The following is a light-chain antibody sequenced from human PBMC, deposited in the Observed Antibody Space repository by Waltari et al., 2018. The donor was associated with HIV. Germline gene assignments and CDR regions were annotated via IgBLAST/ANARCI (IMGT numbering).Light chain of an antibody. CDR3: CSYTTTNNCVL. CDR1: SSDVGGHSY. J-gene: IGLJ2*01. Sequence: QSALTQPASVSGSPGQAITISCTGTSSDVGGHSYVSWYQPHPGKVPRLLIYEVSNRPSGVSSRFSGSKSGNTASLTISGLQAEDEADYYCCSYTTTNNCVLFGGGTKLTVL. V-gene: IGLV2-14*01. CDR2: EVS.